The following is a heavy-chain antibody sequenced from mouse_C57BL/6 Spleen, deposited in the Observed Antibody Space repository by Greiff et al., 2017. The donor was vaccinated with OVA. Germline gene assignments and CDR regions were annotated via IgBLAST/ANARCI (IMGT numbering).Heavy chain of an antibody. CDR2: VNPGSGGT. D-gene: IGHD2-2*01. V-gene: IGHV1-54*01. CDR3: ARMVTTGYYFDY. CDR1: GYAFTNYL. Sequence: VQLQQSGAELVRPGTSVKVSCKASGYAFTNYLIEWVKQRPGQGLEWIGVVNPGSGGTNYNEKFKGKATLTADKSSSTAYMQLSSLTSEDSAVDFCARMVTTGYYFDYWGQGTTLTVSS. J-gene: IGHJ2*01.